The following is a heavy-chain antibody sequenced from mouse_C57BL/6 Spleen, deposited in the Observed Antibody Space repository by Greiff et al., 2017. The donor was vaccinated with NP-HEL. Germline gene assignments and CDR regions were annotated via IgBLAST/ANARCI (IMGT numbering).Heavy chain of an antibody. D-gene: IGHD2-3*01. J-gene: IGHJ4*01. CDR1: GFSLTSYG. CDR2: IWSGGST. CDR3: ANAYDGYYDYYAMDY. V-gene: IGHV2-4*01. Sequence: VQLVESGPGLVQPSQSLSITCTVSGFSLTSYGVHWVRQPPGKGLEWLGVIWSGGSTDYNAAFISRLSISKDNSKSQVFFKMNSLQADDTAIYYCANAYDGYYDYYAMDYWGQGTSVTVSS.